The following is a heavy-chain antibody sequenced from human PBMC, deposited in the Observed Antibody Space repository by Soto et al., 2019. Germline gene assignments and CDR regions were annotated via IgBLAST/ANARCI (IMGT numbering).Heavy chain of an antibody. CDR1: GFTFSSYW. V-gene: IGHV3-74*01. CDR2: ISNDGSST. Sequence: EVQLVESGGGLVQPGGSLGLSCAASGFTFSSYWMHWVRQAPGKGLVWVSRISNDGSSTSYADSVKGRFTISRDNAKNTLYLQMNSLRAEDTAVYYCTRSDYYGSGSYIYYYGMDVWGQGTTVTVSS. J-gene: IGHJ6*02. CDR3: TRSDYYGSGSYIYYYGMDV. D-gene: IGHD3-10*01.